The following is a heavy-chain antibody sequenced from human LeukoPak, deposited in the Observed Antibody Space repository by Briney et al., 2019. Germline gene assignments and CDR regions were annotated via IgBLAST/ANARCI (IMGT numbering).Heavy chain of an antibody. V-gene: IGHV3-7*01. CDR3: ARQTGSGLFILP. D-gene: IGHD3/OR15-3a*01. CDR2: MKEDGSEK. Sequence: GGSLRLSCAASGFTFSSYWMTWVRQAPGKGLEWVACMKEDGSEKYYVDSVKGRFTISRDNAKNTLYLQMNSLRAEDTAVYYCARQTGSGLFILPGGQGTLVTVSS. CDR1: GFTFSSYW. J-gene: IGHJ4*02.